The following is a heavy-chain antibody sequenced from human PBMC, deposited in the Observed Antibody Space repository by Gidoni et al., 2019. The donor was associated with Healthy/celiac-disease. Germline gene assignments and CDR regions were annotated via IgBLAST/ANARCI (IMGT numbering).Heavy chain of an antibody. CDR3: ARDVSKYGSGSYYGY. CDR1: GYTFTSYH. D-gene: IGHD3-10*01. V-gene: IGHV1-46*01. J-gene: IGHJ4*02. Sequence: QVQLVQSGAEVKKPGASVKVSCKASGYTFTSYHMHWVRQAPGQGLEWMGISNPSGCSTSYAQKFQGRVTMTRDTSTSTVYMELSSLRSEDPAVYYCARDVSKYGSGSYYGYWGQGTLVTVSS. CDR2: SNPSGCST.